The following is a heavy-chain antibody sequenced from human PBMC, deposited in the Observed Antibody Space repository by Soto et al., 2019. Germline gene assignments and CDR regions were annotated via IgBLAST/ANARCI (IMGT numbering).Heavy chain of an antibody. D-gene: IGHD3-3*01. CDR2: ISGSGGST. CDR1: GFTFSSYA. V-gene: IGHV3-23*01. J-gene: IGHJ6*02. CDR3: AKGRYDFWSGYPPYYYYGMDV. Sequence: GGSLRLSCAASGFTFSSYAMSWVRQAPGKGLEWVSAISGSGGSTYYADSVKGRFTISRDNSKNTLYLQMNSLRAEDTAVYYCAKGRYDFWSGYPPYYYYGMDVWGQGTTVTVSS.